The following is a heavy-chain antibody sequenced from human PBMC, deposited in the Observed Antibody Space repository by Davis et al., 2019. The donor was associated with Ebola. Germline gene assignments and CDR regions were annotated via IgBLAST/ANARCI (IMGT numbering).Heavy chain of an antibody. CDR3: ARETPISSRSDW. CDR1: GFAFSNYN. J-gene: IGHJ4*02. V-gene: IGHV3-48*01. CDR2: ITTNGWST. Sequence: PGGSLRLSCTASGFAFSNYNMNWVRQAPGKGLEWVSSITTNGWSTYYADSVKGRFIISRDNAKNSLFLQMHSLRGDDTAVYCCARETPISSRSDWWGQGTLVTVSS. D-gene: IGHD2-2*01.